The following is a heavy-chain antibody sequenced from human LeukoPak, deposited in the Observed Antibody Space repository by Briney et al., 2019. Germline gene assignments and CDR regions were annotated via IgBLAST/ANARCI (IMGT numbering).Heavy chain of an antibody. D-gene: IGHD6-19*01. V-gene: IGHV3-23*01. CDR2: VTGTGGST. J-gene: IGHJ4*02. CDR3: AKNGYSSGWYPEN. CDR1: GFTFSNYG. Sequence: GGSLRLSCAASGFTFSNYGMSWVRQAPGKGLEWVSAVTGTGGSTYYADSVKGRFTISRDNSKNTPYLQMNSLKGEDTAIYYCAKNGYSSGWYPENWGQGTLVTVSS.